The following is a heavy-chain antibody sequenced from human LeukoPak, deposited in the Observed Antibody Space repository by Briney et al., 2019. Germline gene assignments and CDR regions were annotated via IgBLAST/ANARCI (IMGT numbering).Heavy chain of an antibody. D-gene: IGHD2-21*01. J-gene: IGHJ3*02. CDR3: ARDLDTYVVLIAYDTFDI. CDR1: GFTFSNYW. Sequence: GGSLRLSCEGSGFTFSNYWMTWVRQAPGKGLEWVANIKLDGNEEHYADSVEGRFTISRDNAKNSLYLQMNSLRAEDTAVYYCARDLDTYVVLIAYDTFDIWGQGTMVTVSS. V-gene: IGHV3-7*01. CDR2: IKLDGNEE.